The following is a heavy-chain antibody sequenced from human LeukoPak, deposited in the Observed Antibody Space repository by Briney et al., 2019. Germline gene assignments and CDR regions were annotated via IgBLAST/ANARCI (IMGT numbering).Heavy chain of an antibody. Sequence: SETLSLTCTVSGGSISTGDYYWSWIRQPPGKGLEYIGYIYYSGSTYYNPSLKSRITISVDTSKNQFSLKLSSVPAAGTAVYYCAVGHYYHSSGYLFDSWGQGTLVTVSS. CDR2: IYYSGST. J-gene: IGHJ4*02. CDR3: AVGHYYHSSGYLFDS. CDR1: GGSISTGDYY. D-gene: IGHD3-22*01. V-gene: IGHV4-30-4*01.